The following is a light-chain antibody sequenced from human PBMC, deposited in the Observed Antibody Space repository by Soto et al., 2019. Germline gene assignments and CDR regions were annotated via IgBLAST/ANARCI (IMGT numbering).Light chain of an antibody. CDR2: GNT. CDR3: ATWNDGIFV. Sequence: QSVLAQPPSASGTPGQRVTISCSGTTSNIGRSTVSWYQQFPGAAPKLLIYGNTQRPLGVPVRFSGSKSDTSASLAISGLQSEDAADYYCATWNDGIFVFGIGTKVTVL. V-gene: IGLV1-44*01. J-gene: IGLJ1*01. CDR1: TSNIGRST.